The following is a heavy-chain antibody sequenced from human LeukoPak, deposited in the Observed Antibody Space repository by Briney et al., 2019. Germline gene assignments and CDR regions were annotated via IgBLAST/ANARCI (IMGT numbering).Heavy chain of an antibody. CDR3: ARSVVVVAATPMRLSAFDI. CDR1: GGTFSSYA. Sequence: GASVKVSCKASGGTFSSYAISWVRQAPGQGLEWMGGIIPIFGTANYAQKFQGRVTITADESTSTAYMELSSLRSEDTAVYYCARSVVVVAATPMRLSAFDIWGQGTMVTVSS. CDR2: IIPIFGTA. V-gene: IGHV1-69*01. D-gene: IGHD2-15*01. J-gene: IGHJ3*02.